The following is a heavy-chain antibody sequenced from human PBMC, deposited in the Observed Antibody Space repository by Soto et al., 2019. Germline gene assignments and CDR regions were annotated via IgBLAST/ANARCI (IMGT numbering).Heavy chain of an antibody. CDR2: IYYTGKT. Sequence: SETLSLTCTVSGAPITSHYWSWIRQSPGKGLEWIGYIYYTGKTSCNPSLQSRFTMSMDTSRNQFSLNVTSVTAEDTAVYFCAREFATTVTTFDYWGQGTLVTVSS. V-gene: IGHV4-59*11. J-gene: IGHJ4*02. CDR3: AREFATTVTTFDY. CDR1: GAPITSHY. D-gene: IGHD4-17*01.